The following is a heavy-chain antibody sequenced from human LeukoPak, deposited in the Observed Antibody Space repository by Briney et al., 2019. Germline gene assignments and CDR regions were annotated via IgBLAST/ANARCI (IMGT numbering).Heavy chain of an antibody. CDR3: AKTTGGNAYDYIDY. D-gene: IGHD5-12*01. V-gene: IGHV3-23*01. CDR1: GFTFSNYG. Sequence: PGGLLRLSCAASGFTFSNYGMNWVRQAPGKGLEWVSATTGSGSSPIYADSVKGLFTISRDNSKNTLYLQMNSLRAEDTAVYYCAKTTGGNAYDYIDYWGQGTLVAVSS. CDR2: TTGSGSSP. J-gene: IGHJ4*02.